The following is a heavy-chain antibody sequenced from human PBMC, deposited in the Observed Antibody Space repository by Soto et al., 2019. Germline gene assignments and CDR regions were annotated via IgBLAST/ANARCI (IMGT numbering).Heavy chain of an antibody. CDR1: GFTFSSYG. J-gene: IGHJ4*02. V-gene: IGHV3-30*03. CDR2: ISHDGTKK. CDR3: AAGLGRGLDY. Sequence: QVHLVESGGGVLQPGTSLRLSCAASGFTFSSYGMHWVRQAQGKGLEWVAVISHDGTKKYYADSVRGLLTIYRDNSKNPLYLQINTLGPEDTSIYYCAAGLGRGLDYWGQGTLVTVSS. D-gene: IGHD6-25*01.